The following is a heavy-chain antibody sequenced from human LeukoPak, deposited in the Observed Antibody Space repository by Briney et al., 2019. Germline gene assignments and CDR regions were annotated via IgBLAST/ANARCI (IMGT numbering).Heavy chain of an antibody. D-gene: IGHD6-19*01. CDR1: GYTFTGYY. Sequence: GASVKVCCKSSGYTFTGYYMNRKRQAPGQGLEWMGWINANSSGTNYAQKFQGRVTMTRDTSISTAYMELSRLRSDDTVVYYCARVEAVAALGGFDYWGQGTLVTVSS. J-gene: IGHJ4*02. V-gene: IGHV1-2*02. CDR2: INANSSGT. CDR3: ARVEAVAALGGFDY.